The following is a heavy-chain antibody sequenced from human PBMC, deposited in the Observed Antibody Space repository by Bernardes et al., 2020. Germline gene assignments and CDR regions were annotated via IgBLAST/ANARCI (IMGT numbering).Heavy chain of an antibody. CDR1: GGTFSSYT. CDR3: ARQAVTPYNWFDP. D-gene: IGHD4-4*01. V-gene: IGHV1-69*13. J-gene: IGHJ5*02. CDR2: ITPIFGTP. Sequence: SVKVSCRASGGTFSSYTINWVRQAPGQGLEWMVGITPIFGTPNYAQKFRGRLTITADESTSTAYMELSSLRSEDTAVYYCARQAVTPYNWFDPWGQGTLVTVSS.